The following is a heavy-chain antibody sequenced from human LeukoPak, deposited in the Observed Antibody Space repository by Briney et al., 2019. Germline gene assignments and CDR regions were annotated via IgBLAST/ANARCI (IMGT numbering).Heavy chain of an antibody. CDR1: GFIFSNYE. CDR2: ISSSGSGI. CDR3: GTGTTNYYYYMDV. D-gene: IGHD1-7*01. V-gene: IGHV3-48*03. Sequence: GGSLRLSCAASGFIFSNYEMNWVRQAPGKGLEWVSYISSSGSGIYYADSVKGRFTISRDNAKNSLYLQMNSLRAEDTAVYYCGTGTTNYYYYMDVWGKGTTVTVSS. J-gene: IGHJ6*03.